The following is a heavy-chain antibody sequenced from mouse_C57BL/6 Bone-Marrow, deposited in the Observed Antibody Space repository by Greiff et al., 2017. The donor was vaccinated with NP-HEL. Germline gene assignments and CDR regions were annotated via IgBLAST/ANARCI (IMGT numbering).Heavy chain of an antibody. J-gene: IGHJ3*01. CDR3: AGEEDYYGGFAY. V-gene: IGHV1-82*01. CDR1: GYAFSSSW. D-gene: IGHD1-1*01. Sequence: LQESGPELVKPGASVKISCKASGYAFSSSWMNWVKQRPGKGLEWIGRIYPGDGDTNYNGKFKGKATLTADKSSSTAYMQLSSLTSEESAVYFCAGEEDYYGGFAYWGQGTLVTVSA. CDR2: IYPGDGDT.